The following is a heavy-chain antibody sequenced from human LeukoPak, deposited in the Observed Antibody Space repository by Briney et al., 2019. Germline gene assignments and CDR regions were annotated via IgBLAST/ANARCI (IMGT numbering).Heavy chain of an antibody. CDR1: GYSITNGYY. CDR3: ARVQGYYYYGSGSYYNRKYYFDY. J-gene: IGHJ4*02. D-gene: IGHD3-10*01. V-gene: IGHV4-38-2*02. CDR2: MYYNSGAT. Sequence: SETLSLTCSVSGYSITNGYYWAWIRQPPGKGPEWIGSMYYNSGATYYSPSLKSRVTISIDTSKNQLSLKLSSVTAADTAVYYCARVQGYYYYGSGSYYNRKYYFDYWGQGTLVTVSS.